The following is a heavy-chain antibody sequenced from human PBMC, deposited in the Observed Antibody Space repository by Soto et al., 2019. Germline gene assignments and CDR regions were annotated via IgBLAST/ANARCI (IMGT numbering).Heavy chain of an antibody. CDR1: GGTFTSYD. CDR2: MNPNSGNT. J-gene: IGHJ6*02. V-gene: IGHV1-8*01. Sequence: GASVKVSCKASGGTFTSYDINWVRQATGQGLEWMGWMNPNSGNTGYAQKFQGRVTMTRNTSISTAYMELSSLRSEDTAVYYCARGIIRNYDFWSGYYIWSNYYYYYGMDVCGQGTSVTVSS. CDR3: ARGIIRNYDFWSGYYIWSNYYYYYGMDV. D-gene: IGHD3-3*01.